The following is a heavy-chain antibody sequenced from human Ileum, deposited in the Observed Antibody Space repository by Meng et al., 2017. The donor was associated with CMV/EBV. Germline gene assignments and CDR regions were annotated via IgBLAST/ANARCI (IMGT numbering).Heavy chain of an antibody. CDR1: GFTFSNYW. CDR3: ARDPFIKAFDI. CDR2: IKEDGSEK. Sequence: GESLKISCAASGFTFSNYWMTWLRQAPGRGLELVAHIKEDGSEKYSVGSVKGRFTISRDNAKNSLYLQMNSLRAEDTAVYYCARDPFIKAFDIWGQGTMVTVSS. V-gene: IGHV3-7*01. J-gene: IGHJ3*02.